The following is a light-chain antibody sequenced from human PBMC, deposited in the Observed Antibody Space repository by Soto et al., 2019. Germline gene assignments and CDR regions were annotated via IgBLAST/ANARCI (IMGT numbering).Light chain of an antibody. CDR1: QGVATT. V-gene: IGKV3-15*01. J-gene: IGKJ4*01. Sequence: EIVMTQSPATLSVSPGERATPSARASQGVATTLAWYQQKPGQAPRLLIYGASTRATGIPARFSGSGSGTEFTLTISGLQSEDFAVYYCQQYSEWPLTFGGGTKVEIK. CDR3: QQYSEWPLT. CDR2: GAS.